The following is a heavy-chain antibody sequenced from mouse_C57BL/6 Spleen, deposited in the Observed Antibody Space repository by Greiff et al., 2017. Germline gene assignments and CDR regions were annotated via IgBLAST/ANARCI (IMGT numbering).Heavy chain of an antibody. CDR3: ARRDYSNYWWYFDV. D-gene: IGHD2-5*01. V-gene: IGHV1-42*01. Sequence: VQLQQSGPELVKPGASVKISCKASGYSFTGYYMNWVKQSPEKSLEWIGEINPSTGGTTYNQKFKAKATLTVDKSSSTAYMQLKSLTSDDSAVYYCARRDYSNYWWYFDVWGTGTTVTVSS. J-gene: IGHJ1*03. CDR1: GYSFTGYY. CDR2: INPSTGGT.